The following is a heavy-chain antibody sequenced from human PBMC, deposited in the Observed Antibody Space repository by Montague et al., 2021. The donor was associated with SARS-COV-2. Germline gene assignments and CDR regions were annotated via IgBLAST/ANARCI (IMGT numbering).Heavy chain of an antibody. J-gene: IGHJ5*02. CDR2: FYYSGGN. D-gene: IGHD4-23*01. CDR1: GASISTGSDY. CDR3: ARDRGDIYGGNSAWFDP. Sequence: SETLSLTCTVSGASISTGSDYWTWIRQRPGRELEWIGNFYYSGGNTYNPSLKSRVTISADTSKNLFSLTLKSVTASDTAVYYCARDRGDIYGGNSAWFDPWGQGTLVTGSS. V-gene: IGHV4-61*03.